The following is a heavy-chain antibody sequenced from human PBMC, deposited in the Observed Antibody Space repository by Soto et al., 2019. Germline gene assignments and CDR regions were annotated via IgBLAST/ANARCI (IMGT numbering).Heavy chain of an antibody. V-gene: IGHV4-59*01. CDR3: ARRYGGNFDY. Sequence: SETLSLTCTVSGGSISSYYWSWIRQPPGKGLEWIGYIYYSGSTNYNPSLKSRVTMSVDTSKNQFSLKLSSVTAADTAVYYCARRYGGNFDYWGQGTLVTVSS. J-gene: IGHJ4*02. CDR2: IYYSGST. CDR1: GGSISSYY. D-gene: IGHD1-26*01.